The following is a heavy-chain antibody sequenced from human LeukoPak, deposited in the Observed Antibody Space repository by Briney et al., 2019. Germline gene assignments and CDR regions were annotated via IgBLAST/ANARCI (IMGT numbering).Heavy chain of an antibody. Sequence: GGSLRLSCAASGFTFTGYWMHWVRQPPGKGLVWVSRITGDGSSTTYADSVKGRFTISRDNAKNTLYLQMNSLRAEDTAVYHCVRDNDSIFDNWGQGTLVTVSS. CDR1: GFTFTGYW. CDR3: VRDNDSIFDN. V-gene: IGHV3-74*01. D-gene: IGHD2/OR15-2a*01. CDR2: ITGDGSST. J-gene: IGHJ4*02.